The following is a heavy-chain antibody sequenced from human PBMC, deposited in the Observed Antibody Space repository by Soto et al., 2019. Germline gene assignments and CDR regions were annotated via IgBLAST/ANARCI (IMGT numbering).Heavy chain of an antibody. D-gene: IGHD6-13*01. J-gene: IGHJ6*02. CDR1: VDSITTYY. CDR2: IYTSGDT. Sequence: QVQLQESGPGLVKASETLSLTCTVSVDSITTYYWSWTRQPAGKGLEWIGRIYTSGDTNYNPSLKRRVTMSVDTSKKQFSLKLTSVTAADTAVYYCARYSNNWFQTEGMDVWGQGTTVTVSS. V-gene: IGHV4-4*07. CDR3: ARYSNNWFQTEGMDV.